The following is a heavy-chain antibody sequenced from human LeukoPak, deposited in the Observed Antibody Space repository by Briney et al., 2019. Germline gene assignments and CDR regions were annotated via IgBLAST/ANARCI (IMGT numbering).Heavy chain of an antibody. CDR2: ISSSSSYI. D-gene: IGHD3-3*01. V-gene: IGHV3-21*01. CDR1: GLTVSRNY. CDR3: ARGLSPSPIFGVVTGSDFDP. Sequence: GGSLRLSCAGYGLTVSRNYMSWVRQAPGKGLEWVSSISSSSSYIYYADSVKGRFTISRDNAKNSLYLQMNSLRAEDTAVYYCARGLSPSPIFGVVTGSDFDPWGQGTLVTVSS. J-gene: IGHJ5*02.